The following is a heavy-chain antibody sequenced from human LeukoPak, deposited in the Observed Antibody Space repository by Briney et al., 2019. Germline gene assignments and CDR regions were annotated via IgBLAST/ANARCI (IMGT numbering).Heavy chain of an antibody. CDR2: IWYDGTNK. CDR1: GFAFSSFG. V-gene: IGHV3-33*01. CDR3: AREHSGYDS. D-gene: IGHD5-12*01. Sequence: GGSLRLSRASSGFAFSSFGMHWVRQAPGKGLEWVAVIWYDGTNKYYADSVKGRFTISRDNSKNTLYLQMNSLRAEDTAVYYCAREHSGYDSWGQGTLLTVSS. J-gene: IGHJ5*02.